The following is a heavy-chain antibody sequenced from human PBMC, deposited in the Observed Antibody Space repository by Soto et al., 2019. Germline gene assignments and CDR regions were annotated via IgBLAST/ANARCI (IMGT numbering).Heavy chain of an antibody. Sequence: GESLKISCKASGYSFTSYWISWVRQTPGKGLEWMGRIDPSDAYTNYSPAFQGHVTFSVDKSIFTAYLQWSSLEASDTAIYCCARHEGRGYSYDYRSPGYSWFDPWGQGTLVTVSS. CDR2: IDPSDAYT. CDR3: ARHEGRGYSYDYRSPGYSWFDP. J-gene: IGHJ5*02. D-gene: IGHD5-18*01. V-gene: IGHV5-10-1*01. CDR1: GYSFTSYW.